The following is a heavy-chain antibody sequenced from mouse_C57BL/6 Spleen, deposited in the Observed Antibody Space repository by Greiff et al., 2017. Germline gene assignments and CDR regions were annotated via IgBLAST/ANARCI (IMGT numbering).Heavy chain of an antibody. CDR1: GFNIKDYY. CDR2: IDPEDGDT. J-gene: IGHJ3*01. V-gene: IGHV14-1*01. CDR3: TTGDYDGSWCAY. Sequence: VHVKQSGAELVRPGASVKLSCTASGFNIKDYYMHWVKQRPGQGLEWIGRIDPEDGDTEYAPKFQGKATLTADTSSNPAYLQLSSLTAEDTAVYYCTTGDYDGSWCAYWGQGTLVTVSA. D-gene: IGHD2-4*01.